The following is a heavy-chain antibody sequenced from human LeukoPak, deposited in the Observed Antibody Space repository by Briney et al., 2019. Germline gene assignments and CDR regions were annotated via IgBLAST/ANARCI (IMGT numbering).Heavy chain of an antibody. D-gene: IGHD5-12*01. CDR2: IYSGGRT. CDR3: ARDNSGYDH. CDR1: GFTVSSNY. V-gene: IGHV3-66*01. J-gene: IGHJ1*01. Sequence: GGYLRLSCAAPGFTVSSNYMSWVRQAPGNGQEWVSVIYSGGRTYYADSVKGRFTISRDNSKNTLYLQMNSLRAEDTAVYYCARDNSGYDHWGQGTLVTVSS.